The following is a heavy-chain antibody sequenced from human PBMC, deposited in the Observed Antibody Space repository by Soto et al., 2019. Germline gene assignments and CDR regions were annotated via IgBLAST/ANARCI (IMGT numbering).Heavy chain of an antibody. CDR3: ARSFGVANVRFDP. D-gene: IGHD3-3*01. J-gene: IGHJ5*02. CDR2: IYSSGSA. CDR1: GGSISSSSYY. V-gene: IGHV4-39*01. Sequence: SETLSLTCTVSGGSISSSSYYWGWIRQPPGKGLEWIGLIYSSGSAYYNPSLKSRVTMSVDRSKNRFSLNLTSVTAADTAVYFCARSFGVANVRFDPWGHGALVTVSS.